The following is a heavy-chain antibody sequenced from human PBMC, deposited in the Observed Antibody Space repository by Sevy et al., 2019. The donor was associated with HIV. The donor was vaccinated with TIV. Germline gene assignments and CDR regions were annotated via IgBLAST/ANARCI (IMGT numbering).Heavy chain of an antibody. D-gene: IGHD1-26*01. CDR3: ARGSSGTFGF. CDR1: GITLNTYW. J-gene: IGHJ4*02. CDR2: VNTDGLIT. V-gene: IGHV3-74*01. Sequence: GGSLGLSCAASGITLNTYWMHWVRQVPGKGLMWVSRVNTDGLITNYADSVKGRFTIFRDNADNTVYLQMNSLRAEDTAVYFCARGSSGTFGFWGQGTLVTVSS.